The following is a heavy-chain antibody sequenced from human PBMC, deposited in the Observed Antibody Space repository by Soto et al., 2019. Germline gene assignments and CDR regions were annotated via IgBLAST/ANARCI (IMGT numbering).Heavy chain of an antibody. Sequence: ASVQVSCKASGYTFTDYYMHWVRQAPGQGLEWMGWINPNSGGTNYAQKFQGRVTMTRDTSISTAYMELSRLRSDDTAVYYCARDSTRLLLEWLFNYWGQGTLAHVSS. J-gene: IGHJ4*02. CDR1: GYTFTDYY. V-gene: IGHV1-2*02. CDR2: INPNSGGT. D-gene: IGHD3-3*01. CDR3: ARDSTRLLLEWLFNY.